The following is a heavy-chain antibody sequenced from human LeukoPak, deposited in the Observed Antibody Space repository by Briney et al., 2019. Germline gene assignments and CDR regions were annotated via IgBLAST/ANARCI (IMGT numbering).Heavy chain of an antibody. D-gene: IGHD1-26*01. CDR3: ASSRGSYLNDAFDI. V-gene: IGHV3-21*01. CDR2: ISSSSSYI. J-gene: IGHJ3*02. CDR1: GFTFSSYS. Sequence: GGSLRLSCAASGFTFSSYSMNWVRQAPGKGLEWVSSISSSSSYIYYADSVKGRFTISRDNAKNSLYLQMNSLRAEDTAVYYCASSRGSYLNDAFDIWGQGTMVTVSS.